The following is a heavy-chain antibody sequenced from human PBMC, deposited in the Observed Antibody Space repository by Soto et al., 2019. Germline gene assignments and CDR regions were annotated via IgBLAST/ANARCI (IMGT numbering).Heavy chain of an antibody. J-gene: IGHJ4*02. D-gene: IGHD4-4*01. CDR1: EYTFTSYF. CDR3: ARELQGLYYFDY. CDR2: INAGNGNT. Sequence: ASVKVSCKASEYTFTSYFMHWVLQAPGQSLEWMGWINAGNGNTKYSQKFQDRVTITRDTSASTAYMDLSSLRSEDTAVYYCARELQGLYYFDYWGQGTLVTVSS. V-gene: IGHV1-3*01.